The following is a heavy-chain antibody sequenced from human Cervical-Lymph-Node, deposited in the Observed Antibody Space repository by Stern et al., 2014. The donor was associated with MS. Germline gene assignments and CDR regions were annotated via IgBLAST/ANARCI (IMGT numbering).Heavy chain of an antibody. J-gene: IGHJ4*02. V-gene: IGHV3-53*01. CDR2: ITNVGST. CDR1: GFTVSRDY. D-gene: IGHD1-1*01. Sequence: EMQLVESGGGVIQPGGSLRLSCTASGFTVSRDYMTWVRQAPGKGLEWLSLITNVGSTFYTDSVKGRFTISRDDSKNTVYLHMTSLRAEDTAMYYCARDTSSPERSDWWGQGTLVTVSS. CDR3: ARDTSSPERSDW.